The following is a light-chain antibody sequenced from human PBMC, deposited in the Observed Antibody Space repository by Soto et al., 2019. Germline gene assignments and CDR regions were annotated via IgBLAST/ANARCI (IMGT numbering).Light chain of an antibody. Sequence: SALTQPASVSGSPGQSITISCTGTSSDIGAYNFVSWYQQHPGKAPKLMLYDVNIRPSGVSNRFSGSKSGNTASLTISGLQAEDEADYYCTSWTTSTTMRFGGGTKVTVL. J-gene: IGLJ2*01. CDR1: SSDIGAYNF. V-gene: IGLV2-14*03. CDR3: TSWTTSTTMR. CDR2: DVN.